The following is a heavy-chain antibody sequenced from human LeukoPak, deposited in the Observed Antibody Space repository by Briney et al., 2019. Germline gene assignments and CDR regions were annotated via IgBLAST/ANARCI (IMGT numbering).Heavy chain of an antibody. CDR3: AKAEAGYCSGGSCYLLGAFDI. Sequence: GGSLRPSCAASGFTFDDYAMHWVRQAPGKGLEWVSGISWNSGSIGYADSVKGRFTISRDNAKNSLYLQMNSLRAEDTALYYCAKAEAGYCSGGSCYLLGAFDIWGQGTMVTVSS. J-gene: IGHJ3*02. CDR1: GFTFDDYA. V-gene: IGHV3-9*01. CDR2: ISWNSGSI. D-gene: IGHD2-15*01.